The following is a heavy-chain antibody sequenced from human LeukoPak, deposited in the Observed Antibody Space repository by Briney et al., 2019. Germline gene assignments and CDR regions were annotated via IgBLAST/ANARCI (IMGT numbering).Heavy chain of an antibody. CDR3: AREVSEGFDF. D-gene: IGHD3-22*01. J-gene: IGHJ4*02. V-gene: IGHV3-21*01. CDR2: FGTRSTSI. CDR1: GFTFSGYG. Sequence: GGSLRLSCTASGFTFSGYGMNWIRQAPGKGLEWVSSFGTRSTSIYHAGSVKGRFAISRDNAKNSLYLQMNSLRAEDTAVYYCAREVSEGFDFWGQGTLVTVSS.